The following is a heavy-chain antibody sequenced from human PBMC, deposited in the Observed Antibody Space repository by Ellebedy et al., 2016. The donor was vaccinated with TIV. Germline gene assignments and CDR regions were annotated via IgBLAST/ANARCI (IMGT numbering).Heavy chain of an antibody. D-gene: IGHD3-10*01. Sequence: PGGSLRLSCAASGFTFTGYWMSWVRQAPGKGLEWVANIKQDGSEKEYVDSVKGRFTISRDNAKNSVYLQMNSLRGEDTAVYYCAREGVGGFDYWGQGIMVTVSS. CDR3: AREGVGGFDY. V-gene: IGHV3-7*03. CDR1: GFTFTGYW. CDR2: IKQDGSEK. J-gene: IGHJ4*02.